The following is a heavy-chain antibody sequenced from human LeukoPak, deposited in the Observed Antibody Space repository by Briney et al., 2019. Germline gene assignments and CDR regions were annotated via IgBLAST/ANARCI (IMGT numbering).Heavy chain of an antibody. V-gene: IGHV4-31*03. D-gene: IGHD6-13*01. J-gene: IGHJ4*02. CDR2: IYYSGST. CDR1: GGSISSGGYY. CDR3: ASCITAAGTVDY. Sequence: SETLSLTCTVSGGSISSGGYYWSWIRQHPGKGLEWIGYIYYSGSTYYNPSPKSRVTISVDTSKNQFSLKLSSVTAADTAVYYCASCITAAGTVDYWGQGTLVTVSS.